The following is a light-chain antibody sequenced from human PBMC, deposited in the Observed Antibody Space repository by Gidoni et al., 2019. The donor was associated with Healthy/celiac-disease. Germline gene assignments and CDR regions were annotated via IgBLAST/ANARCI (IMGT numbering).Light chain of an antibody. Sequence: DIQMTQSPSSLSASVGDRVTITCRASQGISNYLAWYQQKPGKVPKLLIYAASTLQSGVPSRFRGSGSGTDFTLTISSRQPEDVATYYCQKYNSAVFTFGPGTKVDIK. CDR3: QKYNSAVFT. CDR2: AAS. V-gene: IGKV1-27*01. CDR1: QGISNY. J-gene: IGKJ3*01.